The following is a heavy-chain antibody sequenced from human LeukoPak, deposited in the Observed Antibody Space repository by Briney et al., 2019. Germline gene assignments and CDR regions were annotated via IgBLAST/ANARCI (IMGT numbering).Heavy chain of an antibody. J-gene: IGHJ6*02. CDR3: AGGRSTPHYYYGMDV. V-gene: IGHV4-34*01. D-gene: IGHD2-2*01. Sequence: SETLSLTCAVYGGSFSGYYWSWIRQPPGKGLEWIGEINHSGSTNYNPSLKSRVTISVDTSKNQFSLKLSSVTAADTAVYYCAGGRSTPHYYYGMDVWGQGTTVTVSS. CDR2: INHSGST. CDR1: GGSFSGYY.